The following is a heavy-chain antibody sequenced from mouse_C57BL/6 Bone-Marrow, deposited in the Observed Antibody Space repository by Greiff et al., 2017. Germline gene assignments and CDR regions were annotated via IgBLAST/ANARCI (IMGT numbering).Heavy chain of an antibody. D-gene: IGHD1-1*01. CDR1: GYTFTSYW. V-gene: IGHV1-59*01. Sequence: VQLQQPGAELVRPGTSVKLSCKASGYTFTSYWMHWVKQRPGQCLEWIGVIDPSDSYTNYNQKFKGKATLTVDTSSSTAYMQLSSLTSEDSAVYYCARSGYYGSSFFDYWGQGTTLTVSS. CDR3: ARSGYYGSSFFDY. J-gene: IGHJ2*01. CDR2: IDPSDSYT.